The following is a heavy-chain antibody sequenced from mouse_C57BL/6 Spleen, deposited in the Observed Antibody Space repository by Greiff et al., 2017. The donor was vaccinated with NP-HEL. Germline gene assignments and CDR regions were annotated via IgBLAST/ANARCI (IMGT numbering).Heavy chain of an antibody. CDR1: GYTFTDYE. Sequence: QVQLKESGAELVRPGASVTLSCKASGYTFTDYEMHWVKQTPVHGLEWIGAIDPETGGTAYNQKFKGKAILTADKSSSTAYMELRSLTSEDSAVYYCKGNWDVDDWGQGTTLTVSS. CDR2: IDPETGGT. CDR3: KGNWDVDD. V-gene: IGHV1-15*01. D-gene: IGHD4-1*01. J-gene: IGHJ2*01.